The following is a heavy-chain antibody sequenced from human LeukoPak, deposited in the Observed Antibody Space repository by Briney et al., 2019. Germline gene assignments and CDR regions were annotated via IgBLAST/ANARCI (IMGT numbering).Heavy chain of an antibody. V-gene: IGHV4-59*01. CDR1: GGSISSYY. D-gene: IGHD5-12*01. J-gene: IGHJ6*03. CDR3: ARAGIRISGYDSFYYYYMDV. CDR2: IYYSGST. Sequence: PSETLSLTCTVSGGSISSYYWSWIRQPPGKGLEWIGYIYYSGSTNYNPSLKSRVTISVDTSKNQFSLKLSSVTAADTAVYYCARAGIRISGYDSFYYYYMDVWGKGTTVTISS.